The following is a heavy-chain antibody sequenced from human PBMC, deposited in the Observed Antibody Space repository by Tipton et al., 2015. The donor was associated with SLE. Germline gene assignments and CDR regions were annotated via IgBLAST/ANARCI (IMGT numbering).Heavy chain of an antibody. CDR1: GGSISSHY. Sequence: GLVKPSETLSLTCTVSGGSISSHYWTWIRLPPGKGLEWIGDVYDGGSTTYNPSLKSRVTISIDTSKSQGQLSLKLRSVTAADAAVYYCARRITYGIPFDHWGQGILVTISS. V-gene: IGHV4-59*11. J-gene: IGHJ4*02. CDR2: VYDGGST. D-gene: IGHD4-17*01. CDR3: ARRITYGIPFDH.